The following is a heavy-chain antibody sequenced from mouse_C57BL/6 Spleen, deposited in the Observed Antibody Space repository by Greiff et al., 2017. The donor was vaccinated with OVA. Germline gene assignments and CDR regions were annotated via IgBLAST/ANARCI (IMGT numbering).Heavy chain of an antibody. D-gene: IGHD2-4*01. J-gene: IGHJ3*01. Sequence: DVMVVESGGDLVKPGGSLKLSCAASGFTFSSYGMSWVRQTPDKRLEWVATISSGGSYTYYPDSVKGRFTISRDNAKNTLYLQMSSLKSEDTAMYYCARRRDYYDPSEFAYWGQGTLVTVSA. CDR2: ISSGGSYT. V-gene: IGHV5-6*02. CDR3: ARRRDYYDPSEFAY. CDR1: GFTFSSYG.